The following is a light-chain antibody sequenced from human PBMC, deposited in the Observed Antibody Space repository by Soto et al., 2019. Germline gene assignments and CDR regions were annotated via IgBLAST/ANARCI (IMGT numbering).Light chain of an antibody. J-gene: IGLJ2*01. CDR2: EVS. CDR1: SSDVGSDNR. V-gene: IGLV2-18*02. Sequence: QSALTQPPSVSGSPGQSVTISCTGTSSDVGSDNRVSWYQQSPGTAPKLMIYEVSNRPSGVPARFSGSKSGNTASLIISGLQAEDEGDYYCSSFTSSSTLIFGGGTKVTVL. CDR3: SSFTSSSTLI.